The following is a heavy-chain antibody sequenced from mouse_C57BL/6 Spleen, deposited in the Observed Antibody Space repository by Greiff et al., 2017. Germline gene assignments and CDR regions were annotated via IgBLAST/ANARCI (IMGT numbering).Heavy chain of an antibody. Sequence: VQLQQPGAELVMPGASVKLSCKASGYTFTSYWMHWVKQRPGQGLAWIGEIDPSDSYPNYNQKFKGKSTLTVDKSSSTAYMQLSSLTSEDSAVYYCARFGQYYFDYWGQGTTLTVSS. CDR1: GYTFTSYW. CDR2: IDPSDSYP. CDR3: ARFGQYYFDY. J-gene: IGHJ2*01. V-gene: IGHV1-69*01.